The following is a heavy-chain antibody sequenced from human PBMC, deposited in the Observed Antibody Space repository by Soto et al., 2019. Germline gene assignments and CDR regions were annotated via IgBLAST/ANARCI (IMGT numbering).Heavy chain of an antibody. CDR1: GFTFSSYW. D-gene: IGHD3-16*01. V-gene: IGHV3-7*01. Sequence: GGSLRLSCAASGFTFSSYWMSWVRQAPGKGLEWVANIKQDGSEKYYVDSVKGRFTISRDNDKNSLYLQMNSLRAEDTAVDYCARDRTSQGIEGDFDIWGQGTMVTVSS. CDR2: IKQDGSEK. J-gene: IGHJ3*02. CDR3: ARDRTSQGIEGDFDI.